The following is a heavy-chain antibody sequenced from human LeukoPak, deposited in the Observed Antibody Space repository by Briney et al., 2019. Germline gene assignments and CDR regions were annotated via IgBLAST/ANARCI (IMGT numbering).Heavy chain of an antibody. CDR1: GFTFSNYN. J-gene: IGHJ4*02. Sequence: PGGSLRLSCAASGFTFSNYNMNWVRQAPGKGLEWVSSIRSSTTYVYYADSVNGRFTISRDNAKNSLYLQTNSLRAEDTAVYYCASGIVVVPAAMFDYWGQGTLVTVSS. CDR3: ASGIVVVPAAMFDY. V-gene: IGHV3-21*01. CDR2: IRSSTTYV. D-gene: IGHD2-2*01.